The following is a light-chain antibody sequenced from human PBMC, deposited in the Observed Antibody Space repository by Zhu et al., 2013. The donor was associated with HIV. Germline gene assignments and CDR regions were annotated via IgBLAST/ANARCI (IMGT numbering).Light chain of an antibody. CDR1: RLGDKD. CDR3: QVWDSTSDVV. J-gene: IGLJ2*01. V-gene: IGLV3-1*01. CDR2: QNT. Sequence: SYDLTQAPSLAVSPGQTATITCSGDRLGDKDICWYQQRPGQSPTLFIYQNTRRPSGIAERFSGSNSGNTATLTISRVEAGDEADYYCQVWDSTSDVVFGGGTRLTVL.